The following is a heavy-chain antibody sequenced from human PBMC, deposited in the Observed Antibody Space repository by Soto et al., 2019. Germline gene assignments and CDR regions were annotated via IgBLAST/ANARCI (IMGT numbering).Heavy chain of an antibody. D-gene: IGHD6-6*01. CDR3: ASSQPNGAFEL. CDR2: IYYCGST. J-gene: IGHJ3*01. CDR1: GASISSGVHY. Sequence: QGQLQESGPGVVRPSPTLSLTCTVSGASISSGVHYWTWFRQHPVQGLEWIGYIYYCGSTFYNPSHTSRVTMSIDMTKSQFALNLRSVTAADTAVYYCASSQPNGAFELCGQGTKVIISS. V-gene: IGHV4-30-4*01.